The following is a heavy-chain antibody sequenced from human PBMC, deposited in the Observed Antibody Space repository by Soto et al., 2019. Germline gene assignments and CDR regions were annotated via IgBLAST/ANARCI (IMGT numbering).Heavy chain of an antibody. CDR2: IKSKTDGGTT. J-gene: IGHJ4*02. CDR3: TTELIVVVIKSPPSFDY. D-gene: IGHD3-22*01. CDR1: GFTFSNAW. Sequence: GGSLRLSCAASGFTFSNAWMSWVRQAPGKGLEWVGRIKSKTDGGTTDYAAPVKGRFTTSRDDSKNTLYLQMNSLKTEDTAVYYCTTELIVVVIKSPPSFDYWGQGTLVTVSS. V-gene: IGHV3-15*01.